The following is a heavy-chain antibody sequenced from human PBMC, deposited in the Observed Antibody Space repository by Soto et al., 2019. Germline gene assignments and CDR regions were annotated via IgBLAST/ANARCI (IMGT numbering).Heavy chain of an antibody. CDR3: AREYTAWHLAYGLEV. CDR2: ISSRSDI. V-gene: IGHV3-21*01. CDR1: GFTFSTYS. Sequence: PGGSLRLSCVGSGFTFSTYSINWVRQAPGKGLEWVSSISSRSDIYYADSVKGRFTISRDNAKNSVSLQMNSLRAEDTAVYYCAREYTAWHLAYGLEVWGQGTTVTVS. D-gene: IGHD2-2*02. J-gene: IGHJ6*02.